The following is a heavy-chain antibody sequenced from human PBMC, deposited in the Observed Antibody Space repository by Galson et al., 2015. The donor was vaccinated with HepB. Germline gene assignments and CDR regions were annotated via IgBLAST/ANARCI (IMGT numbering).Heavy chain of an antibody. D-gene: IGHD6-19*01. CDR2: IKSKTDGGTT. V-gene: IGHV3-15*01. J-gene: IGHJ5*02. CDR3: TTDVYFSSYWSWIDP. CDR1: GFPFNNAW. Sequence: SLRLSCAASGFPFNNAWMTWVRQAPGRGLEWVGHIKSKTDGGTTDYAAPVKGIFTISRDDSKDTLYLQMNSLKTDDTAVYYCTTDVYFSSYWSWIDPWGQGTLVTVSS.